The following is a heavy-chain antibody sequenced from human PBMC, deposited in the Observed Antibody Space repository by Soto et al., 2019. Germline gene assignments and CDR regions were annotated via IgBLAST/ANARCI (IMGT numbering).Heavy chain of an antibody. CDR2: ISYDGSNK. CDR1: GFTFSSYG. CDR3: AKSSARSVDTAPVQY. Sequence: QVQLVESGGGVVQPGRSLRLSCAASGFTFSSYGMHWVRQAPGKGLEWVAVISYDGSNKYYADSVKGRFTIYRDNSKNTLYLQMTSLRAEDTAVYYCAKSSARSVDTAPVQYWGQGTLVTVSS. J-gene: IGHJ4*02. D-gene: IGHD5-18*01. V-gene: IGHV3-30*18.